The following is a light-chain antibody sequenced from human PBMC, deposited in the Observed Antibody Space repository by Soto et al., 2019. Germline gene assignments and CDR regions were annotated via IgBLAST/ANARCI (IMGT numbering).Light chain of an antibody. Sequence: QSALTQPASVSGSPGQSITISCTGTSSDVGGYKYVSWYQQYPGKAPKLMIYDVSNRPSGVSNRFSGSKSGNTASLTISGLQAEDEADYYCSSYTSSSLYVFGPGTKLTVL. CDR2: DVS. J-gene: IGLJ1*01. CDR3: SSYTSSSLYV. CDR1: SSDVGGYKY. V-gene: IGLV2-14*01.